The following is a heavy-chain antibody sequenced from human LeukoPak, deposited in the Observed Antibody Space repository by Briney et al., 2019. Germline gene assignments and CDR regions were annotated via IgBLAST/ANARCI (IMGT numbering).Heavy chain of an antibody. D-gene: IGHD2-2*02. V-gene: IGHV4-4*02. CDR2: IYHSGST. CDR1: GGSISSSNW. J-gene: IGHJ2*01. Sequence: SGTLSLTCAVSGGSISSSNWWSWVRQPPGKGLEWIGEIYHSGSTNYNPSLKSRVTISVDKSKNQFSLKLSSVTAADTAVYYCARESPYCSSTSCYNWYFDLWGRGTLVTVSS. CDR3: ARESPYCSSTSCYNWYFDL.